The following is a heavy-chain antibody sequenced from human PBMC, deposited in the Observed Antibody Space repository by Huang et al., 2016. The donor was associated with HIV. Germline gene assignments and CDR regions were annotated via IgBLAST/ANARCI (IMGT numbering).Heavy chain of an antibody. CDR2: IYPADSDT. CDR1: GYSFTNYW. D-gene: IGHD2-21*02. CDR3: ARSEVLVTAVPFDH. J-gene: IGHJ4*02. Sequence: EVQLVQSEAEVKKPGESLKISCRGSGYSFTNYWIGWVRQRAGEGLEWIGVIYPADSDTRYSPSCQGQVTFAADKSTRTAYLQWSSLQASDTAIYYCARSEVLVTAVPFDHWGQGTLVTVSS. V-gene: IGHV5-51*03.